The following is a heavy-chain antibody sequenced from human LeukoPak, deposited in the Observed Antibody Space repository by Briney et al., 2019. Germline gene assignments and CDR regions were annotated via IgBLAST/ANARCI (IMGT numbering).Heavy chain of an antibody. CDR2: TSYSGST. Sequence: SETLSLTCTVSGASISSYYWSWIRQPPGKGLEWIGYTSYSGSTNYNPSLKSRVTISADTSKNQVSLTLSSVTAADTAVYYCARHPELYFFDYWGQGTLVTVSS. CDR3: ARHPELYFFDY. V-gene: IGHV4-59*08. D-gene: IGHD3-10*01. J-gene: IGHJ4*02. CDR1: GASISSYY.